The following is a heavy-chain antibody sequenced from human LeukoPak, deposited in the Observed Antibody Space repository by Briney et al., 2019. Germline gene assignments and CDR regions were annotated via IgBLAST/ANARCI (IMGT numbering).Heavy chain of an antibody. J-gene: IGHJ5*02. V-gene: IGHV4-39*01. CDR2: IYYSGST. Sequence: PSETLSLTCTVSGGSSSSSSYYWGWIRQPPGKGLEWIGSIYYSGSTYYNPSLKSRVTISVDTSKNQFSLKLSSVTAADTAVYYCARKEGGQLVNTRRWFDPWGQGTLVTVSS. CDR1: GGSSSSSSYY. CDR3: ARKEGGQLVNTRRWFDP. D-gene: IGHD6-13*01.